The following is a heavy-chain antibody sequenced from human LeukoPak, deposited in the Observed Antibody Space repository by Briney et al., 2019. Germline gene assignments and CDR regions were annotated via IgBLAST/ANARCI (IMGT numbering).Heavy chain of an antibody. J-gene: IGHJ4*02. D-gene: IGHD3-10*01. Sequence: ASVKVSCKASGYTFTGYYMHWVRQAPGQGLEWMGWINPNSGGTNYAQKFQGWVTMTRDTSISTAYMELSRLRSDDTAVYYCARDLYYYGSGSYPDYWGQGTLVTVSS. CDR2: INPNSGGT. CDR3: ARDLYYYGSGSYPDY. V-gene: IGHV1-2*04. CDR1: GYTFTGYY.